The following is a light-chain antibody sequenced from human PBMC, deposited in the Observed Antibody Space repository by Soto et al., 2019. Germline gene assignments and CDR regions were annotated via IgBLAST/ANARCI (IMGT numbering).Light chain of an antibody. CDR2: GAS. CDR1: QSVDGY. J-gene: IGKJ1*01. CDR3: QQYNNWPPAWT. V-gene: IGKV3-15*01. Sequence: EVVMTQSPGTLSVSLGESATLSCRASQSVDGYLAWYQQKPGQAPRLLIYGASTRATGVTARFRGGGSGTEFTLTISSLQSEDFAVYYCQQYNNWPPAWTFGQGTKVDI.